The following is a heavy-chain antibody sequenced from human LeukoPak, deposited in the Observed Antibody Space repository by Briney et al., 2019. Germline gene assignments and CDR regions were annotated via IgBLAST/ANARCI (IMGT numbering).Heavy chain of an antibody. Sequence: GASVKVSCKASGGTFSSYAISWVRQAPGQGLEWMGRIIPIFGTANHAQKFQGRVTITTDESTSTAYMELSSLRSEDTAVYYCARYYYDSSGYYYEYFQHWGQGTLVTVSS. CDR2: IIPIFGTA. D-gene: IGHD3-22*01. V-gene: IGHV1-69*05. CDR3: ARYYYDSSGYYYEYFQH. J-gene: IGHJ1*01. CDR1: GGTFSSYA.